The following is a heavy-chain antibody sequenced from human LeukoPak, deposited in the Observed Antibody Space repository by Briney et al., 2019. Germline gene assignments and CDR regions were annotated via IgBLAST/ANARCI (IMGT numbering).Heavy chain of an antibody. CDR3: ARDARRFGEPRLFDP. D-gene: IGHD3-10*01. CDR1: GFTFISYA. J-gene: IGHJ5*02. CDR2: ISSSSSYI. V-gene: IGHV3-21*01. Sequence: GTSLRLSCAASGFTFISYAIHWVRQAPGKGLEWVSSISSSSSYIYYADSVKGRFTISRDNAKNSLYLQMNSLRAEDTAVYYCARDARRFGEPRLFDPWGQGTLVTVSS.